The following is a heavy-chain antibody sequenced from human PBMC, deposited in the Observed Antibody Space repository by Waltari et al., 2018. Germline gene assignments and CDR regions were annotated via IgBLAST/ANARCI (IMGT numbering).Heavy chain of an antibody. CDR2: IYHSGST. CDR3: ARVVVVAANDYYYYMDV. V-gene: IGHV4-39*07. D-gene: IGHD2-15*01. CDR1: GGSISSSSYY. J-gene: IGHJ6*03. Sequence: QLQLQESGPGLVKPSETLSLTCTVSGGSISSSSYYWGWIRQPPGKGLEWIGSIYHSGSTYYNPSLKSRVTISVDTSKNQFSLKLSSVTAADTAVYYCARVVVVAANDYYYYMDVWGKGTTVTVSS.